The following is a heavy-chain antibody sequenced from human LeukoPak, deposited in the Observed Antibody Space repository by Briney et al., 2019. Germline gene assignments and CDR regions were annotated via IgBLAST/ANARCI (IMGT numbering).Heavy chain of an antibody. CDR2: IYYSGST. V-gene: IGHV4-59*01. Sequence: SETLSLTCTVSGASIRSYYWSWIRQPPGKGLEWIGYIYYSGSTNYNPSLKSRVTISVDTSKNQFSLKLSSVTAADTAVYYCARISTVGDFWSGYYLYYFDYWGQGTLVTVSS. CDR1: GASIRSYY. J-gene: IGHJ4*02. CDR3: ARISTVGDFWSGYYLYYFDY. D-gene: IGHD3-3*01.